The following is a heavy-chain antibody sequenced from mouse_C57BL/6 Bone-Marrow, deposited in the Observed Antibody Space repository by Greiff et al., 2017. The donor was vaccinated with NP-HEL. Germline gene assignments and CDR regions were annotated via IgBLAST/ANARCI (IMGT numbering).Heavy chain of an antibody. D-gene: IGHD1-1*01. J-gene: IGHJ2*01. CDR1: GFSFTSYG. V-gene: IGHV2-5*01. CDR3: AKMRYGSSFDY. CDR2: IWRGGST. Sequence: VKLMESGPGLVQPSQSLSITCTVSGFSFTSYGVHWVRQSPGKGLEWLGVIWRGGSTDYNAAFMSRLSITKDNSKSQVFFKMNSLQADDTAIYYCAKMRYGSSFDYWGQGTTLTVSS.